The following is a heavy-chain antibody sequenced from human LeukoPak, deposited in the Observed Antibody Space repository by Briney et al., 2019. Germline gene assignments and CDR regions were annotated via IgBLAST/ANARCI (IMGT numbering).Heavy chain of an antibody. J-gene: IGHJ5*02. V-gene: IGHV4-39*01. CDR3: ARHEYSGSYYGLSWFDP. CDR1: GGSISSSGYY. Sequence: SETLSLTCTVSGGSISSSGYYWGWIRQPPGKGLEWIASIYYSGSTYYNPSLKSRVTISVETSKNQLSLKPSSLTAADTAVYYCARHEYSGSYYGLSWFDPWGQGTLVTVSS. D-gene: IGHD1-26*01. CDR2: IYYSGST.